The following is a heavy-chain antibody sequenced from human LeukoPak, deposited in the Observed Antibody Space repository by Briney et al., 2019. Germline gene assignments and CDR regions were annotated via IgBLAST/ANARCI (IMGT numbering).Heavy chain of an antibody. D-gene: IGHD6-19*01. V-gene: IGHV1-2*02. CDR2: MNPNSGAT. J-gene: IGHJ3*02. CDR3: ARDLRLAVSGTSGFDI. CDR1: GYIFTDYY. Sequence: ASVKVSCKASGYIFTDYYMHWVRQAPGQGLEWMGWMNPNSGATNYAQKFQVRVTMTGDTSISTAYMELSRLRSDDTAVYYCARDLRLAVSGTSGFDIWGQGTVVTVSS.